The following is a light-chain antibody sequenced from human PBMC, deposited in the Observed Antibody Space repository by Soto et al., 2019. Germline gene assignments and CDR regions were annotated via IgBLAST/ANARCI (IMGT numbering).Light chain of an antibody. V-gene: IGKV3-20*01. Sequence: EIVLTQSPATLALSPVERATLSFRASQSVSRSYLACYQQKPGQAPRLLIYGASSRATGIPARFSGSLSGTDVTFTISRLKAEDFSVSSCQHYVSPITFGAGTKVAI. J-gene: IGKJ3*01. CDR3: QHYVSPIT. CDR2: GAS. CDR1: QSVSRSY.